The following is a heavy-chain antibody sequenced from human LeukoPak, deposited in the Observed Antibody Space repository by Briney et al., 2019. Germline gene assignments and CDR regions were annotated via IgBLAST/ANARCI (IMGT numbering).Heavy chain of an antibody. Sequence: ASVKVSCKTSGYTFTDYDITWLRQAPGQGLEWMGRVSPYNGNTYYSQRFQDRVVITKDTSTDTAYMDLRDLRTDDTAMYYCARNGRVRRVVKDLFEYWGQGTLVAVSS. CDR1: GYTFTDYD. V-gene: IGHV1-18*01. J-gene: IGHJ4*02. D-gene: IGHD3-10*01. CDR2: VSPYNGNT. CDR3: ARNGRVRRVVKDLFEY.